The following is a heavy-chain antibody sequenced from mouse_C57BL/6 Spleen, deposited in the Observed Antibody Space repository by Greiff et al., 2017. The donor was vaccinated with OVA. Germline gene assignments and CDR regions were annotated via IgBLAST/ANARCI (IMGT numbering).Heavy chain of an antibody. Sequence: EVKVVESGGGLVQPGGSLSLSCAASGFTFTDYYMSWVRQPPGKALEWLGFIRNKANGYTTEYSASVKGRFTISRDNSQSILYLQMNALGAEDSATYNCARSADGYYFDYWGQGTTLTVSS. CDR3: ARSADGYYFDY. D-gene: IGHD2-3*01. J-gene: IGHJ2*01. V-gene: IGHV7-3*01. CDR1: GFTFTDYY. CDR2: IRNKANGYTT.